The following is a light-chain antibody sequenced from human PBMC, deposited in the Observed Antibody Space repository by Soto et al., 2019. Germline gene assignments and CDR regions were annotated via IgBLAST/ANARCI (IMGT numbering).Light chain of an antibody. J-gene: IGLJ1*01. CDR1: SSDVGGYNY. Sequence: QSALTQPASVSGSPGQSITISCTGTSSDVGGYNYDSWYQQHPGKAPKLMIYDVSNRPSGVSNRFSGSKSGNTASLTISGLQAEDEADYYCSSYTSRSYVFGTGTKLTVL. V-gene: IGLV2-14*01. CDR2: DVS. CDR3: SSYTSRSYV.